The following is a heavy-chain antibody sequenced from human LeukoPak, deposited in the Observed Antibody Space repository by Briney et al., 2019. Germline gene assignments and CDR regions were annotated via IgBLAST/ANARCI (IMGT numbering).Heavy chain of an antibody. Sequence: SETLSLTCNVSGGSITSSSYYWGWIRQPPGKGLEWIGSIYYSGSTYYNPSLKSRVTISVDTSKNQFSLKLNSVTAADTAVYYCAGLSGGSYFRGYYMDVWGKGTTLTISS. V-gene: IGHV4-39*01. CDR2: IYYSGST. J-gene: IGHJ6*03. D-gene: IGHD3-22*01. CDR3: AGLSGGSYFRGYYMDV. CDR1: GGSITSSSYY.